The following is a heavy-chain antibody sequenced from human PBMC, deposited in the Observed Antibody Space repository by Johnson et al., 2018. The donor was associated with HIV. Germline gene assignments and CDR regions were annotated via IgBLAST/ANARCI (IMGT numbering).Heavy chain of an antibody. CDR1: GFTVSSNY. Sequence: VQLVESGGGLVQPGGSLRLSCAASGFTVSSNYMSWVRQAPGKGLAWVSVIYSGGSTYYADSVKGRFTISRDNSKNTLYLQMNSLRAEDTAVYCCAKGGQWELLAAFDIWGQGTMVTVSS. CDR2: IYSGGST. CDR3: AKGGQWELLAAFDI. J-gene: IGHJ3*02. D-gene: IGHD1-26*01. V-gene: IGHV3-66*02.